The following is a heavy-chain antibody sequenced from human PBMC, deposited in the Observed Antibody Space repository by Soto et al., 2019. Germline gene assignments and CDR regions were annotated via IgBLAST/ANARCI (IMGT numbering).Heavy chain of an antibody. CDR3: ASGDYDFWSGPGGGMDV. CDR1: GGTFSSYA. V-gene: IGHV1-69*13. J-gene: IGHJ6*02. CDR2: IIPIFGTA. D-gene: IGHD3-3*01. Sequence: ASVKVSCKASGGTFSSYAISWVRQAPGQGLEWMGGIIPIFGTANYAQKFQGRVTITADESTSTAYMEPSSLRSEDTAVYYCASGDYDFWSGPGGGMDVWGQGTTVTVSS.